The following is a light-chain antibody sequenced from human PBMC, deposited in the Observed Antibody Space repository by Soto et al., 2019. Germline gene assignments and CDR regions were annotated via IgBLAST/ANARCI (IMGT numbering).Light chain of an antibody. Sequence: EIVLTQSPXTLSLSPGQRATLSCTTSQSRGSNFLAWYQHKPGQAPRLLIYASSNRATGIPDRFSGSASGTDFTLTINRLEPEDFAVYYCQLYGISPHFGQGTRLEIK. V-gene: IGKV3-20*01. CDR2: ASS. J-gene: IGKJ5*01. CDR1: QSRGSNF. CDR3: QLYGISPH.